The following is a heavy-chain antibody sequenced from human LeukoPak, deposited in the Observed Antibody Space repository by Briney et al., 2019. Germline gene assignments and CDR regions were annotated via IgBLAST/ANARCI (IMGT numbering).Heavy chain of an antibody. V-gene: IGHV3-21*04. J-gene: IGHJ4*02. CDR1: GFTFSSYS. CDR2: ISSSSSYI. Sequence: KPGGSLRLSCAASGFTFSSYSMNWARQAPGKGLEWVSSISSSSSYIYYADSVKGRFTISRDNAKNSLYLQMNSLRAEDTAVYYCASHLPYYYGSGRRISDYWGQGTLVTVSS. CDR3: ASHLPYYYGSGRRISDY. D-gene: IGHD3-10*01.